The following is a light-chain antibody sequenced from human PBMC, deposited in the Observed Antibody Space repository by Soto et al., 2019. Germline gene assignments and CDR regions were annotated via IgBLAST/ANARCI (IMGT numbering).Light chain of an antibody. Sequence: SYELTQPPSVSVFPGQTARITCSGEALPKQYAYWYQQKPGQAPVLVIYKDSERPSGIPERFSGSSSGTTVTLTFSGVQAEDEADYYCQSADSSGIYQVFGTGTKLTVL. CDR2: KDS. CDR1: ALPKQY. CDR3: QSADSSGIYQV. V-gene: IGLV3-25*02. J-gene: IGLJ1*01.